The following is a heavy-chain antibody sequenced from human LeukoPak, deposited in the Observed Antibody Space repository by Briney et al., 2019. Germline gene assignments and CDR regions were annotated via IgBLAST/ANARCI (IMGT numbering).Heavy chain of an antibody. D-gene: IGHD3-22*01. CDR2: IYYSGST. CDR3: AREAGGKYYYDSSGYHTGRALDI. V-gene: IGHV4-59*01. J-gene: IGHJ3*02. CDR1: GGSISSYY. Sequence: SSGTLSLTCTVSGGSISSYYWSWIRQPPGKGLEWIGYIYYSGSTNYNPSLKSRVTISVDTSKNQFSLKLSSVTAGDTAVYYCAREAGGKYYYDSSGYHTGRALDIWGQGTMVTVSS.